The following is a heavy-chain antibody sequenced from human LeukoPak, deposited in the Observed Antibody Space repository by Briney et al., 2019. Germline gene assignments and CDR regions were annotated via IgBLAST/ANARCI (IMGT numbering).Heavy chain of an antibody. CDR3: AKGIQLWAYYCHGMDV. V-gene: IGHV3-30*04. J-gene: IGHJ6*02. CDR1: GFTFSDHA. D-gene: IGHD5-18*01. CDR2: ISYDGSTK. Sequence: GGSLRLSCAASGFTFSDHAMSWVRQAPGKGLEWVALISYDGSTKYFLDSVKGRFTVSRDNSKNTVYLQMNSLRAEDTAVYYCAKGIQLWAYYCHGMDVWGQGTTVTVSS.